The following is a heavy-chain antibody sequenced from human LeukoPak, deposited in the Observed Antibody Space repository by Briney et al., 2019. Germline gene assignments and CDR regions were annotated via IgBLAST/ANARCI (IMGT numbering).Heavy chain of an antibody. CDR1: GGSFSGYY. CDR3: ARGPVDYYGSGSLDY. V-gene: IGHV4-34*01. D-gene: IGHD3-10*01. CDR2: INHSGST. Sequence: PSETLPLTCAVHGGSFSGYYWSWIRQPPGKGLEWIGEINHSGSTNYNPSLKSRVTISVDTSKNQFSLKLSSVTAADTAVYYCARGPVDYYGSGSLDYWGQGTLVTVSS. J-gene: IGHJ4*02.